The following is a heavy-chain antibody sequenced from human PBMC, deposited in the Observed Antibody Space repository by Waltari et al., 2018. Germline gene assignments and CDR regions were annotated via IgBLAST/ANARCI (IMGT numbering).Heavy chain of an antibody. D-gene: IGHD6-19*01. V-gene: IGHV3-74*01. J-gene: IGHJ4*02. CDR1: GFTFSRYW. CDR3: ARAHIAVAAFDY. Sequence: DVQLVESGGGLVQPGGSLRLSCAASGFTFSRYWMHWVRQVPGKGLMWVSRINSDGSSTTYADSVGGRFTISRDNAENTLYLQMNSLRVDDTAVYYCARAHIAVAAFDYWGQGSLVTASS. CDR2: INSDGSST.